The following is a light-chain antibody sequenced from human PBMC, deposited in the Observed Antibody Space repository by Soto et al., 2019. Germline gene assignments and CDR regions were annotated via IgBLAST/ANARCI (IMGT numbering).Light chain of an antibody. CDR2: AAS. CDR3: QQSYSTTWT. V-gene: IGKV1-39*01. J-gene: IGKJ1*01. CDR1: QSISSY. Sequence: DIQMALSPSSVSASVGDRVSITCLASQSISSYLNWYQQKPGKAPKLLIYAASSLQSGVPSRFSGSGSGTDFTLTISSLQPEDFATYYCQQSYSTTWTFGHGTKVDIK.